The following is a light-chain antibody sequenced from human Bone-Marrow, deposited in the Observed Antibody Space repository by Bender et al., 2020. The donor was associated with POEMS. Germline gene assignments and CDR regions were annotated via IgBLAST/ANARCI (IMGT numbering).Light chain of an antibody. CDR3: QSADNTGFYKI. J-gene: IGLJ2*01. V-gene: IGLV3-27*01. CDR1: VLAKKY. CDR2: KDS. Sequence: SYELTQPSSVSVSPGQTAWITCSGDVLAKKYVRWFQQKPGQAPLLVIYKDSERPSGIPERFSGSSSGTTVTLTISGVQAEDEADYYCQSADNTGFYKIFGGGTKLTVL.